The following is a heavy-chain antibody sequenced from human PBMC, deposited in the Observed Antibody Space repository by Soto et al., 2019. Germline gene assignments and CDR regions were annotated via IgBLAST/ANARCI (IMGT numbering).Heavy chain of an antibody. CDR2: IYYSGNT. D-gene: IGHD6-13*01. Sequence: NPSETLSLTCTVSGGSIGSSSYYWGWIRQSPGKGLEWIGNIYYSGNTFYNPSLQSRVAISVDTSKNQFYLHLSSVTAADTAIFYCASIAAPGTTHFDFWGQGTLVTVSS. V-gene: IGHV4-39*01. CDR1: GGSIGSSSYY. CDR3: ASIAAPGTTHFDF. J-gene: IGHJ4*02.